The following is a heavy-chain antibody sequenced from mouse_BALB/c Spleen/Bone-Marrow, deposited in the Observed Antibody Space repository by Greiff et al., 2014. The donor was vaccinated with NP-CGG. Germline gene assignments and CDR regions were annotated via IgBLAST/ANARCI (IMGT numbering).Heavy chain of an antibody. CDR3: ARRDYGPAWFTY. CDR1: GYTFTEST. J-gene: IGHJ3*01. Sequence: SGPELVKPGVSVKISCKTSGYTFTESTINWVKQSHGKSLEWIGGINPNNGATGYNQKFKGKATLTVDKSSSTAYLELRSLTSDDSAVYYCARRDYGPAWFTYWGQGTLVTVSA. D-gene: IGHD1-1*01. V-gene: IGHV1-18*01. CDR2: INPNNGAT.